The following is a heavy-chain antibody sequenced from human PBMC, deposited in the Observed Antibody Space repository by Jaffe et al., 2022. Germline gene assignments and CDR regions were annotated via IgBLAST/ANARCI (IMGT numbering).Heavy chain of an antibody. CDR1: GGTFSSYA. V-gene: IGHV1-69*05. CDR2: IIPIFGTA. Sequence: QVQLVQSGAEVKKPGSSVKVSCKASGGTFSSYAISWVRQAPGQGLEWMGGIIPIFGTANYAQKFQGRVTITTDESTSTAYMELSSLRSEDTAVYYCASRGQDLTTRYCSGGSCYIPFDYWGQGTLVTVSS. J-gene: IGHJ4*02. D-gene: IGHD2-15*01. CDR3: ASRGQDLTTRYCSGGSCYIPFDY.